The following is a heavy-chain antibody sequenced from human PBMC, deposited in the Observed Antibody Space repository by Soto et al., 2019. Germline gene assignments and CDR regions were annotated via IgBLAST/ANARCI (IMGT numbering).Heavy chain of an antibody. Sequence: PGGSLRLSCAASGFTVSSNYMSWVRQAPGKGLEWVSVIYSGGSTYYADSVKGRFTISRDNSKNTLYLQMNSLRAEDTAVYYCARCIAARRGAYYYYGMDVWGQGTTVTVSS. CDR2: IYSGGST. J-gene: IGHJ6*02. V-gene: IGHV3-53*01. CDR3: ARCIAARRGAYYYYGMDV. D-gene: IGHD6-25*01. CDR1: GFTVSSNY.